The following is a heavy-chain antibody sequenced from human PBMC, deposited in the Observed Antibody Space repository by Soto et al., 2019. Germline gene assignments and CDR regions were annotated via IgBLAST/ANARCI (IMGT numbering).Heavy chain of an antibody. CDR1: GFTFTSSA. V-gene: IGHV1-58*01. CDR3: AAGHSSGSYYHFFSGGLDY. Sequence: QMQLVQSGPEVKKPGTSVKVSCKASGFTFTSSAVQWVRQARGQRLEWIGWIVVGSGNTNYAQKFQERVTITRDMSTSTAYMELSSLRSEDTAVYYCAAGHSSGSYYHFFSGGLDYWGQGTLVTVSS. CDR2: IVVGSGNT. J-gene: IGHJ4*02. D-gene: IGHD3-10*01.